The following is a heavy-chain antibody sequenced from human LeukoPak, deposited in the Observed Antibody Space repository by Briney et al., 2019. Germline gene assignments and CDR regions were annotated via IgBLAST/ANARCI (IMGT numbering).Heavy chain of an antibody. Sequence: PSETLSVTCTVSGCSISSGYYWGWIRQPPGKGLEWIGSIYHSGSTYYNPSLKSRVTISVDTSKNQFSLKLSSVTAADTAVYYCARVIGSSSWQFYYYYMDVWGKGTTVTVSS. J-gene: IGHJ6*03. CDR1: GCSISSGYY. V-gene: IGHV4-38-2*02. CDR3: ARVIGSSSWQFYYYYMDV. D-gene: IGHD6-13*01. CDR2: IYHSGST.